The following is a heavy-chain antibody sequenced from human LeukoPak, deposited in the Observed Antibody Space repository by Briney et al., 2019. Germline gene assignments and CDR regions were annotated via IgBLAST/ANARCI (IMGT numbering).Heavy chain of an antibody. V-gene: IGHV3-74*01. D-gene: IGHD2-21*02. CDR2: INIDGSTT. CDR3: ASRVVTSFDY. CDR1: GFTSITHW. Sequence: GGSLRLSCAASGFTSITHWMYWVRQAPGKGLVWVSLINIDGSTTSYADSVKGRFTISRDNAKNTLFLQMDSLRGEDTAVYYCASRVVTSFDYWGQGTLVTVSS. J-gene: IGHJ4*02.